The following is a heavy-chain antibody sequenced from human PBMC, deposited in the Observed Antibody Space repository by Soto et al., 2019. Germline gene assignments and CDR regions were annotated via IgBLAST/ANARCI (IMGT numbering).Heavy chain of an antibody. CDR3: ARGYDSSGYYTRTIYYYYGMDV. CDR2: IWYDGSNK. J-gene: IGHJ6*02. D-gene: IGHD3-22*01. V-gene: IGHV3-33*01. CDR1: GFTFSSYG. Sequence: GGSLRLSCAASGFTFSSYGMHWVRQAPGKGLEWVAVIWYDGSNKYYADSVKGRFTISRDNSKNTLYLQMNSLRAEDTAVYYCARGYDSSGYYTRTIYYYYGMDVWGQGTTVTVSS.